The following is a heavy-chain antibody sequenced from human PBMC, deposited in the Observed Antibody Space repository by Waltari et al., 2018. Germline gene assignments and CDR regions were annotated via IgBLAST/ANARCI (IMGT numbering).Heavy chain of an antibody. CDR3: AKDAFGNTYLDF. Sequence: QVNLVESGGGVVQPGGSLRLSCATSGFTFSNFGMHWVRRAPGKGLVWVALIWLDGSDKFYADSVRGRFTISRDNSARTLYLDMDSLRLDDTAMYYCAKDAFGNTYLDFWGQGTLVTVSS. J-gene: IGHJ4*02. CDR2: IWLDGSDK. CDR1: GFTFSNFG. V-gene: IGHV3-30*02. D-gene: IGHD2-2*02.